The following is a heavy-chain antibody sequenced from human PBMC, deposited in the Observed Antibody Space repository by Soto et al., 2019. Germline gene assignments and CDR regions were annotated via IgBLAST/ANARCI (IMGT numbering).Heavy chain of an antibody. V-gene: IGHV1-18*01. Sequence: QVQLVQSGAEVKEPGASVKVSCKTSGYTFSSHGIYWVRQAPGQGLERMGWISPFSGNTNYEQRFQGRVTLSTDTSTSTAYMDLRSLTSDDTAVYYCVRESGDYDWYFDLWGRGTPVTVSS. J-gene: IGHJ2*01. CDR2: ISPFSGNT. D-gene: IGHD4-17*01. CDR1: GYTFSSHG. CDR3: VRESGDYDWYFDL.